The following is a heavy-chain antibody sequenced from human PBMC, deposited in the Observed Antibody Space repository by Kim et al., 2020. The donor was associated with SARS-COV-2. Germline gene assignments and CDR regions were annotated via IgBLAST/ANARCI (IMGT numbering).Heavy chain of an antibody. J-gene: IGHJ4*02. D-gene: IGHD1-26*01. CDR2: N. V-gene: IGHV6-1*01. Sequence: NDYAASEKSRIISNPDTSENQFSLQLNSVTPEDTAVYYCARGVGITGIDYWGQGTLVTVSS. CDR3: ARGVGITGIDY.